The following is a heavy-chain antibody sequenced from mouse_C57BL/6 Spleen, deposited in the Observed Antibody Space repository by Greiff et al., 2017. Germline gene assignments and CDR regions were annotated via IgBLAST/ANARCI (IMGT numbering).Heavy chain of an antibody. CDR3: ARGGYGSSYFDY. CDR2: ISSGSSTI. V-gene: IGHV5-17*01. J-gene: IGHJ2*01. Sequence: EVHLVESGGGLVKPGGSLKLSCAASGFTFSDYGMHWVRQAPEKGLEWVAYISSGSSTIYYADTVKGRFTISRDNAKNTLCLQMTSLRSEDTAMYYCARGGYGSSYFDYWGQGTTLTVSS. D-gene: IGHD1-1*01. CDR1: GFTFSDYG.